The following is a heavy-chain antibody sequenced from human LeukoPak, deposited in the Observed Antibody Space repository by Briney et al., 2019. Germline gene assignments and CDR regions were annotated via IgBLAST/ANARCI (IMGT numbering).Heavy chain of an antibody. CDR2: INPSGGST. D-gene: IGHD1-1*01. J-gene: IGHJ3*02. CDR1: GYTFTSYY. Sequence: ASVKVSCKASGYTFTSYYMHWVRQAPGQGLEWMGIINPSGGSTSYAQKFQGRVTITTDGSTSTAYMELSSLRSEDTAVYYCAREAPKVHDAFDIWGQGTMVTVSS. V-gene: IGHV1-46*01. CDR3: AREAPKVHDAFDI.